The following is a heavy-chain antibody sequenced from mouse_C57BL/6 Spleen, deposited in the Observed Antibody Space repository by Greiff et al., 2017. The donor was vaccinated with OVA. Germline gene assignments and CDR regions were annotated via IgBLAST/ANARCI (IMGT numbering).Heavy chain of an antibody. V-gene: IGHV1-69*01. CDR1: GYTFTSYW. Sequence: QVHVKQPGAELVMPGASVKLSCKASGYTFTSYWMHWVKQRPGQGLEWIGEIDPSDSYTNYNQKFKGKSTLTVDKSSSTAYMQLSSLTSEDSAVYYCARAQIRREGFAYWGQGTLVTVSA. CDR3: ARAQIRREGFAY. J-gene: IGHJ3*01. CDR2: IDPSDSYT. D-gene: IGHD1-2*01.